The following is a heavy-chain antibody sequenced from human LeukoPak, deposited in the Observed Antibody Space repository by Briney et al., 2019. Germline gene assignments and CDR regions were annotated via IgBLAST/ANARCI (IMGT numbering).Heavy chain of an antibody. J-gene: IGHJ4*02. CDR2: INHSGYT. V-gene: IGHV4-34*01. CDR3: TRMTAGHDY. CDR1: GVSFDDYY. Sequence: SETLSLTCAVSGVSFDDYYWSWVRQTPGKGLEWIGEINHSGYTNDSPSLKSRVTLSIDTSRKQFSLNLRSVTAADTGIYYCTRMTAGHDYWGQGTLVTVSS. D-gene: IGHD2-21*02.